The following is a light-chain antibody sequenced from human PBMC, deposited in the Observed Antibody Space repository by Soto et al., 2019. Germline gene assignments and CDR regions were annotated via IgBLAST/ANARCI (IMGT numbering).Light chain of an antibody. CDR1: PSVSNS. CDR3: QQYNSYSGT. J-gene: IGKJ1*01. Sequence: ESVLTQSPATLSLSPGERATLSCRASPSVSNSLAWYQHKPGQAPRLLIYDASNRATGVPTRFSGSGSGTDFTLTISSLEPDDFATYYCQQYNSYSGTFGQGTKVEIK. CDR2: DAS. V-gene: IGKV3-11*01.